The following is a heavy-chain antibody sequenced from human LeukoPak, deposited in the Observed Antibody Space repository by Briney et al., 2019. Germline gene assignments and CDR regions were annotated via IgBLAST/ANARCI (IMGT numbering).Heavy chain of an antibody. D-gene: IGHD2-15*01. CDR1: GYTFTDYA. J-gene: IGHJ5*02. CDR3: ARDHVVGLAPFDP. CDR2: INTGKGNT. V-gene: IGHV1-3*04. Sequence: PMASVKVSCKASGYTFTDYAMRWARQAPGERLEWMGWINTGKGNTKYSQKFQGRVTITMDTSASTAYMELSSLRSEDTAVYYCARDHVVGLAPFDPWGQGTLVTVSS.